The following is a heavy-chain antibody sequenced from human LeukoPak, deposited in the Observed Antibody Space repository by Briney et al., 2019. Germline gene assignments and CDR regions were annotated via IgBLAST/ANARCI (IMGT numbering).Heavy chain of an antibody. Sequence: ASVKVSCKVSGYTLNDLAMHWVRQAPGKGLEWMGGLHPEDGEAIYAQPLQGRVTMTEDTSTDTAYMELSSLRSDDTAVYYCATRNFGDYGAFDIWGQGTLVTVSS. CDR3: ATRNFGDYGAFDI. V-gene: IGHV1-24*01. CDR2: LHPEDGEA. D-gene: IGHD4-17*01. J-gene: IGHJ3*02. CDR1: GYTLNDLA.